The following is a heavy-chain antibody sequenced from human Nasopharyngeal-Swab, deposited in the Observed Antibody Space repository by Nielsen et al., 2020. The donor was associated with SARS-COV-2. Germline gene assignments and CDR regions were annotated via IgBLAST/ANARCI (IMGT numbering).Heavy chain of an antibody. J-gene: IGHJ4*02. CDR1: GFTFSSYG. V-gene: IGHV3-33*01. CDR2: IWYDGSNK. CDR3: ARDTLSSFDY. Sequence: GESLKISCAASGFTFSSYGMHWVRQAPGKGLEWVAVIWYDGSNKYYADFVKGRFAISRDNSKNTLYLQMNSLRADDTAVYYCARDTLSSFDYWGQGTLVTVSS.